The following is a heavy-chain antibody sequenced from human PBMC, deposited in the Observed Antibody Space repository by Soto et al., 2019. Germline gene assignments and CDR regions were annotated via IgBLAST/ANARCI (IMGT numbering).Heavy chain of an antibody. Sequence: EVQLVQSGAEVKKPGESLKISCKGSGYSFTSYWIGWVRQMPGKGLEWMGIIYPGDSDTRYSPSFQGQITISADKSISAAYLQWSSLKASDTAMDYCAGPSIAAAGTSEYFQHWGQGTLVTVSS. V-gene: IGHV5-51*01. J-gene: IGHJ1*01. CDR2: IYPGDSDT. CDR1: GYSFTSYW. CDR3: AGPSIAAAGTSEYFQH. D-gene: IGHD6-13*01.